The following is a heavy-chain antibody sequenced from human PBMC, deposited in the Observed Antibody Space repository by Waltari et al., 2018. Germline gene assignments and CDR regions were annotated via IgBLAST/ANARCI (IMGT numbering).Heavy chain of an antibody. Sequence: QVQLVQSGAEVKKPGSSVKVSCKASGGTFSSYAISWVRQAPGHRLEWMGGIITRVGTANYAKKFQGRVTINGEESTSTAYMELSSLRSEDTAVYYCARDGYDSGSYYKKDYYGMDVWGQGTTVTVSS. CDR2: IITRVGTA. J-gene: IGHJ6*02. V-gene: IGHV1-69*13. CDR1: GGTFSSYA. CDR3: ARDGYDSGSYYKKDYYGMDV. D-gene: IGHD3-10*01.